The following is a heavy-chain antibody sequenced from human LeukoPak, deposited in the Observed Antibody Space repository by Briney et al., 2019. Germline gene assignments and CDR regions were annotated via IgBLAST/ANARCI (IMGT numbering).Heavy chain of an antibody. V-gene: IGHV3-48*01. CDR1: GFTFSSYS. J-gene: IGHJ5*01. CDR3: AKDRHAPGRYCSSTSCFPFDS. D-gene: IGHD2-2*01. CDR2: TSSSSSTI. Sequence: GGSLTLSCPASGFTFSSYSMNWVRQPPGKGLEWVSSTSSSSSTIYYADSVEGRFTISRDNAKNSLYLQMNSLRAEDTAVYYCAKDRHAPGRYCSSTSCFPFDSWGQGTLVTVSS.